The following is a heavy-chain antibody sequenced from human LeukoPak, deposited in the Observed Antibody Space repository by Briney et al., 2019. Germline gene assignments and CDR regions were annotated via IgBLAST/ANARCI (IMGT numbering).Heavy chain of an antibody. CDR1: GFTFSSYA. J-gene: IGHJ6*02. CDR2: ISGSGGST. D-gene: IGHD2-2*03. Sequence: GSLRLSCAASGFTFSSYAMSWVRQAPGKGLEWVSAISGSGGSTYYADSVKGRFTISRDNSKNTPYLQMNSLRAEDTAVYYCAKSGYCSSTSCYGHYYYYYGMDVWGQGTTVTVSS. V-gene: IGHV3-23*01. CDR3: AKSGYCSSTSCYGHYYYYYGMDV.